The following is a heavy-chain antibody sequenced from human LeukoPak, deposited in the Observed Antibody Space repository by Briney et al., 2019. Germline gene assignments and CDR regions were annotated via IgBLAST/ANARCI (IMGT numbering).Heavy chain of an antibody. V-gene: IGHV4-59*01. D-gene: IGHD1-26*01. CDR1: DGSINIYY. Sequence: SETLSLTCSVSDGSINIYYWNWIRRPPGKGREWIGYIYYNGNTNYSPSLKSRVAMSVDTSKNLFSLKVSSVTAADTAVYYCARGRSNFYGMDVWGQGTTVTVSS. J-gene: IGHJ6*02. CDR3: ARGRSNFYGMDV. CDR2: IYYNGNT.